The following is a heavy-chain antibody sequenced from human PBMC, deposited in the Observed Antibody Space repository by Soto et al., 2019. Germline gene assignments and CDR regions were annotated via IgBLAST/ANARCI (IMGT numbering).Heavy chain of an antibody. CDR1: GYTFTSYG. V-gene: IGHV1-46*03. CDR2: INPSGGST. J-gene: IGHJ4*02. D-gene: IGHD3-16*02. Sequence: GASVKVSCKASGYTFTSYGISWVRQAPGQGLEWMGIINPSGGSTSYAQKFQGRVTMTRDTSTSTVYMELSSLRSEDTAVYYCASSVGLHLGELSLGTFDYWGQGTLVTVSS. CDR3: ASSVGLHLGELSLGTFDY.